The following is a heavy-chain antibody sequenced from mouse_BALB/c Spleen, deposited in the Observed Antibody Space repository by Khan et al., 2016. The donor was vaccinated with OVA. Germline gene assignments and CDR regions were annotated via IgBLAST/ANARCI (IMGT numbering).Heavy chain of an antibody. V-gene: IGHV2-9-2*01. D-gene: IGHD1-1*01. CDR2: IWTGGGT. CDR3: VRRGNYCSSFYWYFDV. Sequence: QVQLKESGPGLVAPSQSLSITCTVSGFSLTNYDISWVRQPPGKGLEWLGVIWTGGGTNYNSAFMSRLSINKDNSKSQVFLKMNSLQTDDTAIYYCVRRGNYCSSFYWYFDVWGAGTTVTVSS. J-gene: IGHJ1*01. CDR1: GFSLTNYD.